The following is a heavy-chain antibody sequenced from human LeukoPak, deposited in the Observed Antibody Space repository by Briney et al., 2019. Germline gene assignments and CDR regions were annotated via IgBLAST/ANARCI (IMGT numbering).Heavy chain of an antibody. V-gene: IGHV3-15*01. Sequence: GGSLRLSCAASGFTFSNAWISWVRQAPGKGLEWVGRIKSKTDGGTTDYAAPVKGRFTISRDDSKNTLYLQMNSLKTEDTAVYYCTTGYGSGSILLAWGQGTLVTVSS. J-gene: IGHJ4*02. CDR2: IKSKTDGGTT. D-gene: IGHD3-10*01. CDR3: TTGYGSGSILLA. CDR1: GFTFSNAW.